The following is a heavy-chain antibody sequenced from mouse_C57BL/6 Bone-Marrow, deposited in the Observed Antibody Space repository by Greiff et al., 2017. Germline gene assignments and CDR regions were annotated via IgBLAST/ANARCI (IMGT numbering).Heavy chain of an antibody. CDR2: ILPGSGST. D-gene: IGHD1-1*01. V-gene: IGHV1-9*01. CDR1: GYTFTGYW. Sequence: QVQLQQSGAELMKPGASVKLSCKATGYTFTGYWIEWVKQRPGHGLEWIGEILPGSGSTNYNEKFKGKATFTADTSSNTAYMQLSSLTAEDSAIYYCARGRDYYGSSEYYFDYWGQGSPLTVSA. J-gene: IGHJ2*01. CDR3: ARGRDYYGSSEYYFDY.